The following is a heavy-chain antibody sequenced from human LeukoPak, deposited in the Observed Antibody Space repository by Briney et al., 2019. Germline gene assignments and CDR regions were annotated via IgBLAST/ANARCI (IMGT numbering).Heavy chain of an antibody. CDR2: IHSGGYT. CDR3: AKRQGPMSGDYDYFDP. CDR1: GGFISGYC. V-gene: IGHV4-4*09. D-gene: IGHD5-12*01. J-gene: IGHJ5*02. Sequence: SETLSLTCTVSGGFISGYCWSWMRQSPGQGLEWIAYIHSGGYTNYNPSLRSRVTISVDPSRNQFSLQVTSVTAADTAVYFCAKRQGPMSGDYDYFDPWGQGILVTVSS.